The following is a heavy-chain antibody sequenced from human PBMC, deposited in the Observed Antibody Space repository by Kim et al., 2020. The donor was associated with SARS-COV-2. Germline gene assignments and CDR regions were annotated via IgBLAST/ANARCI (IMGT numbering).Heavy chain of an antibody. CDR1: GGSFSGYY. V-gene: IGHV4-34*01. Sequence: SETLSLTCAVYGGSFSGYYWSWIRQPPGKGLEWIGEINHSGRTNYNPSLKSRVTISVDTSKNQFSLKLTSVTAADTAVYYCARRLSNTSGLGSSYCDLWGQGSLVTVSS. CDR3: ARRLSNTSGLGSSYCDL. D-gene: IGHD3-10*01. CDR2: INHSGRT. J-gene: IGHJ4*02.